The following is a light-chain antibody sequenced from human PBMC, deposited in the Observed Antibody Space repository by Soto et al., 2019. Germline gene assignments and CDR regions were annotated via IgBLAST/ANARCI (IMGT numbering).Light chain of an antibody. J-gene: IGLJ2*01. V-gene: IGLV2-8*01. CDR3: SSYGGSNTVV. CDR1: SSDVGGYNY. Sequence: QSALTQPPSASGSPGQSVTISCTGSSSDVGGYNYVSWYQQHPGKAPKLMIYEVSKRPSGVPDRLSGSKSGNTASLTVSGLQAEDEADYYCSSYGGSNTVVFGRGTKLTLL. CDR2: EVS.